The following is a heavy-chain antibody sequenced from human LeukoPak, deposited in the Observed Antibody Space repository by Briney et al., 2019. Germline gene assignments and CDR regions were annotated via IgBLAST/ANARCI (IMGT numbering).Heavy chain of an antibody. CDR2: ISGSGGST. V-gene: IGHV3-23*01. J-gene: IGHJ6*02. Sequence: GGSLRLSRAASGFTFSSYAMSWVRQAPGKGLEWVSAISGSGGSTYYADSVKGRFTISRDNSKNTLYLQMNSLRAEDTAVYYCAKDRGYYYGMDVWGQGTTVTVSS. CDR3: AKDRGYYYGMDV. CDR1: GFTFSSYA.